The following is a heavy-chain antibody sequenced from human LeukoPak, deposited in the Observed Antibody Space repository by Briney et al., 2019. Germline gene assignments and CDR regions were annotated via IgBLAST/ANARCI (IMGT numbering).Heavy chain of an antibody. CDR2: ISGSGGEV. D-gene: IGHD1-1*01. J-gene: IGHJ4*02. CDR1: GFTFSIYA. V-gene: IGHV3-23*01. Sequence: GSLSLSCAASGFTFSIYAMNWVRQAPGEGPEWVSSISGSGGEVRYADSVKGRFTISRDNSQNTFYLRMNSLRVEDTAVYYCSKDLTTRSIGYFDYWGQGTLVTVSS. CDR3: SKDLTTRSIGYFDY.